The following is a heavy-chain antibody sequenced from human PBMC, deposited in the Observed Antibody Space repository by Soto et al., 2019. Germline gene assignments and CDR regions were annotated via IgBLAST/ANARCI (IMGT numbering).Heavy chain of an antibody. CDR2: INHSGST. V-gene: IGHV4-34*01. J-gene: IGHJ4*02. D-gene: IGHD3-3*01. CDR3: ARGRYDFWSGYRYGQDFDY. CDR1: GGSFSGYY. Sequence: NPSETLSLTCAVYGGSFSGYYWSWIRQPPGKGLEWIGEINHSGSTNYNPSLKSRVTISVDTSKNQFSLKLSSVTAADTAVYYCARGRYDFWSGYRYGQDFDYWGQGTLVTVSS.